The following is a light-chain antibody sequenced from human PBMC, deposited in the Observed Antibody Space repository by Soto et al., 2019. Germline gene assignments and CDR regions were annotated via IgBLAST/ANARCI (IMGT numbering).Light chain of an antibody. CDR3: QHYNGYPQT. J-gene: IGKJ5*01. V-gene: IGKV1-16*01. Sequence: DIQMTQSPSSLSASVGDRVTIICRASKGIDTYLAWFPQKPGKAPKTLIYAASSLHSGVPSRFSGSGFGTDFTLTISSLQPEDFATYYCQHYNGYPQTFGQGTRLDIK. CDR2: AAS. CDR1: KGIDTY.